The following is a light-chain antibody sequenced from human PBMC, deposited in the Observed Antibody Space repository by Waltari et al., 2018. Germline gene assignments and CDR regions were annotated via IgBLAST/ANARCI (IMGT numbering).Light chain of an antibody. J-gene: IGKJ1*01. V-gene: IGKV3-15*01. CDR2: GAS. CDR3: QQYNNWPPVT. Sequence: EIVMTQSPATLSVSPGERATLSCRASQSVSSNLAWYQQKPGQAPRLLIYGASTRATGIPARFTGSGSGTEFTLTISSLQSEDFAVYYCQQYNNWPPVTFGQGTKVDIK. CDR1: QSVSSN.